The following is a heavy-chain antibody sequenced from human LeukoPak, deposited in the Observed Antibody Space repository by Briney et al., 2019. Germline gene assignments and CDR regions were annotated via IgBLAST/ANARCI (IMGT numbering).Heavy chain of an antibody. D-gene: IGHD3-10*01. V-gene: IGHV3-66*01. CDR3: AKDAYGSGSPLDY. J-gene: IGHJ4*02. CDR2: IYSGGST. Sequence: GGSLRLSCAASGFTVSSNYMSWVRQAPGKGLEWVSVIYSGGSTYYADSVKGRFTISRDNSKNTLYLQMNSLRAEDTAVYYCAKDAYGSGSPLDYWGQGTLVTVSS. CDR1: GFTVSSNY.